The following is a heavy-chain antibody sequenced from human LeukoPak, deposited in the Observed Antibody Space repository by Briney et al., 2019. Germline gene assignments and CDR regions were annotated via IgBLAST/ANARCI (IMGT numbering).Heavy chain of an antibody. CDR3: ARFPVTYYDFWSGSPGSDY. D-gene: IGHD3-3*01. Sequence: ASVKVSCKASGYTFTCCSLHWLQQAPGQGLERMRWITLYSGNTNYAKKFQGRVTITRDMSLRTAYIELSSLRSEDSAVYYWARFPVTYYDFWSGSPGSDYWGQGTLVTVSS. CDR2: ITLYSGNT. J-gene: IGHJ4*02. CDR1: GYTFTCCS. V-gene: IGHV1-68*01.